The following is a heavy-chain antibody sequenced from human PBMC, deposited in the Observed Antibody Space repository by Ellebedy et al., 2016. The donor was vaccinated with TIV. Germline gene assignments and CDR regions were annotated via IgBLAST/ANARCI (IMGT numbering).Heavy chain of an antibody. Sequence: PGGSLSLSCATSGFTFANAWMSWVRQAPGKGLEWVGRIKSKADGGTTDYAAPVKGRFSVSRDDSGNTLYLQMDSLKTEDTAVYYCFTRLRGVWPLWGPGTLVTVSS. V-gene: IGHV3-15*01. CDR1: GFTFANAW. D-gene: IGHD3-10*01. CDR3: FTRLRGVWPL. J-gene: IGHJ4*02. CDR2: IKSKADGGTT.